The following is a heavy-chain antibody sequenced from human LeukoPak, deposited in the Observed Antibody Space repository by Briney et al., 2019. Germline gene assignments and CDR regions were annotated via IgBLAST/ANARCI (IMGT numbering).Heavy chain of an antibody. J-gene: IGHJ4*02. V-gene: IGHV3-30*02. CDR2: IRYDGSNK. CDR1: GFTFSSYG. D-gene: IGHD4-17*01. CDR3: AKPGSGTTVTAD. Sequence: GGSLRLSCAASGFTFSSYGMHWVRQAPGKGLEWVAFIRYDGSNKYYADSVKGRFTISRDNSKNTLYLQMNSLRPEDTAVYYCAKPGSGTTVTADWGQGTLVTVSS.